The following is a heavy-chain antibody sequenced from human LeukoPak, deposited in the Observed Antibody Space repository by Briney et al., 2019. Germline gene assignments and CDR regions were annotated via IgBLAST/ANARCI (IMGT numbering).Heavy chain of an antibody. D-gene: IGHD2-21*01. V-gene: IGHV4-39*01. CDR3: ARHDHLYCGGDCYSNYFDY. Sequence: PSETLSLTCTVSGGSISCSSYYWGSIRQPPGKGLEWIGSIYDSGSTYYNPSLKSRVTISVDTSKNQFSLKLSSVTAADTAVYYCARHDHLYCGGDCYSNYFDYWGQGTLVTVSS. J-gene: IGHJ4*02. CDR1: GGSISCSSYY. CDR2: IYDSGST.